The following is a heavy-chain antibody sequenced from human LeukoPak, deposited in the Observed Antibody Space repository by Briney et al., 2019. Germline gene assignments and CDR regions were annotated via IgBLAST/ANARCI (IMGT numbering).Heavy chain of an antibody. D-gene: IGHD3-3*01. J-gene: IGHJ3*02. CDR3: ARDLSAITIFAVVIRSAFDI. CDR2: ISAYNGNT. Sequence: ASVKVSCKASGYTFTSYGISWVRQAPGQGLEWMGWISAYNGNTNYAQKLQGRVTMTTDTSTSTAYMELRSLRSDDTAVYYCARDLSAITIFAVVIRSAFDIWGQGTMVTVSS. CDR1: GYTFTSYG. V-gene: IGHV1-18*01.